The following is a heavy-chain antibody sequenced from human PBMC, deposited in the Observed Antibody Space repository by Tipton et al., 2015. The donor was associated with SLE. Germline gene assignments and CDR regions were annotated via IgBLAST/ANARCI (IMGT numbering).Heavy chain of an antibody. J-gene: IGHJ4*02. D-gene: IGHD3-10*01. V-gene: IGHV3-30*02. CDR2: IRFDGSNT. CDR1: GFMFSSYG. CDR3: AKSYYGLGSYFDY. Sequence: SLRLSCAASGFMFSSYGMHWVRRAPGKGLEWVAFIRFDGSNTYYADSVKGRFTISRDNSKNTLYLHMNSLRAEDTAVYYCAKSYYGLGSYFDYSGQGTLVTVSS.